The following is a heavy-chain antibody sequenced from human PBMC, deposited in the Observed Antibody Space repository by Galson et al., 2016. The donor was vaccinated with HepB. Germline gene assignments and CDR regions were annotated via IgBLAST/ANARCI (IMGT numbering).Heavy chain of an antibody. D-gene: IGHD3-22*01. CDR2: IIPILDIT. CDR1: GGTFSSYT. CDR3: ARDKSPQSDSSGYLPDMDV. Sequence: SVKVSCKASGGTFSSYTISWVRQAPGQGLEWMGRIIPILDITNYAQKFQGRVTITADKSTSTAYMELSSLRSEDTAVYYCARDKSPQSDSSGYLPDMDVWGKGTTVTVSS. J-gene: IGHJ6*03. V-gene: IGHV1-69*04.